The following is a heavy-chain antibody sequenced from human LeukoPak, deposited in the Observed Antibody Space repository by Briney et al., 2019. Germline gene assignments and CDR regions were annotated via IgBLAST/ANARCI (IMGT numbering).Heavy chain of an antibody. D-gene: IGHD3-22*01. CDR3: ARYYYDSSGYYYLDY. CDR1: GGSISSSSYY. J-gene: IGHJ4*02. Sequence: SETLSPTCTVSGGSISSSSYYWGWIRQPPGKGLEWIGSIYYSGSTYYNPSLKSRVTISVDTSKNQFSLKLSSATAADTAVYYCARYYYDSSGYYYLDYWGQGTLVTVSS. V-gene: IGHV4-39*01. CDR2: IYYSGST.